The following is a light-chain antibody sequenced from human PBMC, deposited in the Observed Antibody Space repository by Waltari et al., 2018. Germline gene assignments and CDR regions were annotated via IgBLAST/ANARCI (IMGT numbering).Light chain of an antibody. CDR2: DAI. J-gene: IGLJ2*01. V-gene: IGLV2-14*03. CDR1: SSDVGGYKC. CDR3: GSFISSTTGI. Sequence: QSALTPPDSVSGSPGQSITISCTGTSSDVGGYKCVAWYQQYPGKAPKVIIYDAINRPSGVSNRFSGSKSGNSASLTISGLQAEDEADYYCGSFISSTTGIFGGGTRLTVL.